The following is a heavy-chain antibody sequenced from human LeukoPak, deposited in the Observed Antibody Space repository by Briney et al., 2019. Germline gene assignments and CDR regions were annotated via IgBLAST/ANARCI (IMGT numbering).Heavy chain of an antibody. V-gene: IGHV3-48*03. CDR3: VRILASNSMLFEN. D-gene: IGHD2/OR15-2a*01. CDR1: GFTFSFDE. CDR2: MTGSGSVK. Sequence: GGSLRLSCSASGFTFSFDEMAWVRQAPGRGLEWVAYMTGSGSVKYYADSVKGRFTVSRDNANNLLFLQLNSLTEEDTAMYYCVRILASNSMLFENWGQGSLVSVSS. J-gene: IGHJ4*02.